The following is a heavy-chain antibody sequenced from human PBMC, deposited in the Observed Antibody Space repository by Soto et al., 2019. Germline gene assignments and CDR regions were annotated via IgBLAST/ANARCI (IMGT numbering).Heavy chain of an antibody. CDR1: GGTFSSYA. J-gene: IGHJ5*02. CDR2: IIPIFGTA. V-gene: IGHV1-69*13. CDR3: ASQLRWLQLRFDP. Sequence: ASVKVSCKASGGTFSSYAISWVRQAPGQGLEWMGGIIPIFGTANYAQKFQGRVTITADESTSTAYMELSSLRSEETAVYYCASQLRWLQLRFDPWGQGTLVTVSS. D-gene: IGHD1-1*01.